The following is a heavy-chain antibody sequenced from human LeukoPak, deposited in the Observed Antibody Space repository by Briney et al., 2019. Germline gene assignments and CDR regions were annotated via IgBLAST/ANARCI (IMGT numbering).Heavy chain of an antibody. V-gene: IGHV1-69*05. J-gene: IGHJ4*02. CDR2: IIPIFGTA. D-gene: IGHD5-12*01. CDR3: AKDRQTVATIPDY. Sequence: SVKVSCKASGGTFSSYAISWVRQAPGQGLEWMGGIIPIFGTANYAQKFQGRVTITTDESTSTAYMELSSLRSEDTAVYYCAKDRQTVATIPDYWGQGTLVTVSS. CDR1: GGTFSSYA.